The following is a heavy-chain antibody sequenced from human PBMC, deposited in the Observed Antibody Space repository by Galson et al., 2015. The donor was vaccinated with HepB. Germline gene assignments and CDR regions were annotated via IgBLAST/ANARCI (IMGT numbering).Heavy chain of an antibody. V-gene: IGHV3-33*01. CDR2: IWYDGSNK. CDR1: GFTFSSYG. CDR3: ARGVHYYDSSGYYYYFGY. D-gene: IGHD3-22*01. Sequence: SLRLSCAASGFTFSSYGMHWVRQAPGKGPEWVAVIWYDGSNKYYADSVKGRFTISRDNSKNTLYLQMNSLRAEDTAVYYCARGVHYYDSSGYYYYFGYWGQGTLVTVSS. J-gene: IGHJ4*02.